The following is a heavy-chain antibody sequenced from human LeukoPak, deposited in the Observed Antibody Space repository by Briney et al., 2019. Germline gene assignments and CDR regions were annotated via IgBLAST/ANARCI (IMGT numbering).Heavy chain of an antibody. V-gene: IGHV4-59*08. Sequence: PSETLSLTCTVSGGSISSYHWSWIRQPPGKGLEWIGYIYNSGSTNYNPSLKSRVTISVDTSKNQFSLKLSSVTAADTAVYYCARHRGYSYGYCFDYWGQGTLVTVSS. CDR3: ARHRGYSYGYCFDY. CDR1: GGSISSYH. D-gene: IGHD5-18*01. CDR2: IYNSGST. J-gene: IGHJ4*02.